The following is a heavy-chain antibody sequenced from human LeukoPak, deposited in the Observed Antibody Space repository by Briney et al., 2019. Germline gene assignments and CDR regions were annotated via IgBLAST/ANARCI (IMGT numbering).Heavy chain of an antibody. D-gene: IGHD3-10*02. J-gene: IGHJ4*02. CDR2: ISSSGSI. CDR3: ARLGRFVRVDYFDY. CDR1: GFTFSSYE. V-gene: IGHV3-48*03. Sequence: PGGSLRLSCAASGFTFSSYEMHWVRQAPGKGLEWVSYISSSGSIYYADSVKGRFTISRDNAKNSLYLQMNSLRVEDTAVYYCARLGRFVRVDYFDYWGQGALVTVSS.